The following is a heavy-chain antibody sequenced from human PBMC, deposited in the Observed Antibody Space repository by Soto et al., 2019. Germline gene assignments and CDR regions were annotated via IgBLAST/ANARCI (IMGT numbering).Heavy chain of an antibody. D-gene: IGHD1-26*01. Sequence: GESLKISCQGSGYSFTSYWIGWVRQMPGKGLEWMGIIYSGDSDTRYSPSFEGQVTISADKSISTAYLQWSSLKAADTAMYYCARPAIVGATSPLDYWGQGTLVTVSS. J-gene: IGHJ4*02. CDR2: IYSGDSDT. V-gene: IGHV5-51*01. CDR1: GYSFTSYW. CDR3: ARPAIVGATSPLDY.